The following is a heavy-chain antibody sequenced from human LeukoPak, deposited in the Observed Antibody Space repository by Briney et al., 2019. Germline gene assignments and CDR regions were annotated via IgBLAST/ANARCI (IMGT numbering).Heavy chain of an antibody. CDR3: AREAAGGGWSYYYYMDV. Sequence: SVKVSCKASGGTFSSYAISWVRQAPGQGLEWMGRIIPIFGTANYAQKFQGRVTITTDESTSTAYMELSSLRSEDTVVYYCAREAAGGGWSYYYYMDVWGKGTTVTVSS. CDR2: IIPIFGTA. V-gene: IGHV1-69*05. D-gene: IGHD6-19*01. J-gene: IGHJ6*03. CDR1: GGTFSSYA.